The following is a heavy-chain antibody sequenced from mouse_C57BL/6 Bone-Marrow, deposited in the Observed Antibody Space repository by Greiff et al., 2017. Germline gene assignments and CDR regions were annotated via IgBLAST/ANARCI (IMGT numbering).Heavy chain of an antibody. D-gene: IGHD2-5*01. V-gene: IGHV14-4*01. CDR3: TPLYYSNFH. Sequence: VQLQQSGAELMRPGASVKLSCTASGFNIKDDYMHWVKQRPEQGLEWIGWIDPENGDTEYASKFQGKATITADTSSNTAYLQLSSLTSEDTAVYYCTPLYYSNFHWGQGTTLTVSS. CDR2: IDPENGDT. CDR1: GFNIKDDY. J-gene: IGHJ2*01.